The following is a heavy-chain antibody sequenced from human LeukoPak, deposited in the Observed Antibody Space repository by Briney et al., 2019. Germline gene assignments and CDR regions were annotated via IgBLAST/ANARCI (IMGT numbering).Heavy chain of an antibody. Sequence: ASVKVSCKASGSTFSAYIHWARQAPGQGLEWMGWIIPDSGGTNYAQKFQGRVTMTRDTSISTAYMEPSGLIYEDTAIYYCAMPFTGGAPPYWGQGTLVTVSS. CDR1: GSTFSAY. CDR3: AMPFTGGAPPY. J-gene: IGHJ4*02. V-gene: IGHV1-2*02. CDR2: IIPDSGGT. D-gene: IGHD3-16*01.